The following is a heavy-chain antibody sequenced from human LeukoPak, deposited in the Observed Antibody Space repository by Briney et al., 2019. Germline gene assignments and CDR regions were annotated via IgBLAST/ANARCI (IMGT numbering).Heavy chain of an antibody. V-gene: IGHV3-23*01. CDR3: ATSSTFGGVIVRPIDY. J-gene: IGHJ4*02. D-gene: IGHD3-16*02. CDR2: ISGSGGST. Sequence: PGRSLRLSCAASGFTFSSYAMSWVRQAPGKGLEWVSAISGSGGSTYYADSVKGRFTISRDNSKNTLYLQMNSLRAEDTAVYYCATSSTFGGVIVRPIDYWGQGTLVTVSS. CDR1: GFTFSSYA.